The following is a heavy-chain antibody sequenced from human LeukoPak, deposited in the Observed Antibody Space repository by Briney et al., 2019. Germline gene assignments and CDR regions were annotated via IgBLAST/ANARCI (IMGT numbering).Heavy chain of an antibody. V-gene: IGHV3-23*01. Sequence: GGSLRLSCAASGFTFSSYAMSWVRQAPGKGLEWVSAISDTGGRTYYADSVKDRFTISRDNSKNTLYLQMNSLRAEDTAVYYCAKVRTRWTMVRGVPYMDVWGKGTTVTVSS. CDR3: AKVRTRWTMVRGVPYMDV. CDR2: ISDTGGRT. J-gene: IGHJ6*03. D-gene: IGHD3-10*01. CDR1: GFTFSSYA.